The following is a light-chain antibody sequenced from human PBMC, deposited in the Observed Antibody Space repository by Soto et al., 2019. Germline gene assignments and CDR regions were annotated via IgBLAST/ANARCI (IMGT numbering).Light chain of an antibody. Sequence: EIVMTQSPATLSVSPGERATLSCRASHSVRSILAWYQQKPGQAPRLLIHGASTRATGIPGRFSGSGSGTEFTLIISSLQSEDFAVYYCQQYNEWPETFGHGTKVDIK. J-gene: IGKJ1*01. CDR3: QQYNEWPET. CDR1: HSVRSI. CDR2: GAS. V-gene: IGKV3-15*01.